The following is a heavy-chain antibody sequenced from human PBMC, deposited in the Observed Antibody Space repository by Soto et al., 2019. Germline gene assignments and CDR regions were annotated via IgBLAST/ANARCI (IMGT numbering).Heavy chain of an antibody. CDR1: GATFSSYA. Sequence: QVLLVQSGAEVKKPGSSVKVSCKLSGATFSSYAMSWVRQAPGQGLEWIGGIIPFFGTPNYAQKFQGRVTITADTSPATSYMELSSLRSDDTAVYYCARDLADVHLWDAFDVWGHGTRVTVSS. V-gene: IGHV1-69*06. CDR2: IIPFFGTP. J-gene: IGHJ3*01. D-gene: IGHD6-13*01. CDR3: ARDLADVHLWDAFDV.